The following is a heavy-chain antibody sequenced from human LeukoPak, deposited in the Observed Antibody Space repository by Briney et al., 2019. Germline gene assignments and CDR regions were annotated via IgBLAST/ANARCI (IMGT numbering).Heavy chain of an antibody. V-gene: IGHV1-8*01. CDR3: AREVRRGTYDY. Sequence: ASVKVSCKASGYTFTSYSINWVRQATGQGLEWMGWMNPNSGGSGPAQKFQGRVTMTWNIPISTAYMELSSLTSDDTAVYYCAREVRRGTYDYWGQGTPVTVTP. J-gene: IGHJ4*02. CDR2: MNPNSGGS. D-gene: IGHD3-16*01. CDR1: GYTFTSYS.